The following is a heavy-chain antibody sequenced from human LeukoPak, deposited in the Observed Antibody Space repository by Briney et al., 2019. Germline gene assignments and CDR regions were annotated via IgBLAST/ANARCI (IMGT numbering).Heavy chain of an antibody. J-gene: IGHJ4*02. CDR2: INPNSGGT. CDR1: GYTFTAYY. Sequence: ASVGVSCKASGYTFTAYYMYWVRQAPGQGLEWMGRINPNSGGTNYAQNFQGRVTMTRDTSISTAYMELSRLRSDDTAVYYCARFDTITGTTDSWGQGTLVTVSS. CDR3: ARFDTITGTTDS. V-gene: IGHV1-2*06. D-gene: IGHD1-7*01.